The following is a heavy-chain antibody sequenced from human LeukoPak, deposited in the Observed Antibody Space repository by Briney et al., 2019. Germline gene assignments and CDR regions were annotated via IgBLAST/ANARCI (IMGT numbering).Heavy chain of an antibody. D-gene: IGHD5/OR15-5a*01. CDR1: GFTFSDYY. V-gene: IGHV3-11*01. CDR3: ARDRSTTSFDL. J-gene: IGHJ2*01. Sequence: GGSLRLSCAASGFTFSDYYMSWIRQAPGKGLEWVSYISSSGSTIYYADSVKGRFPISGDNAKNSLYLQMNSLTAEDTAVYYCARDRSTTSFDLWGRGTLVTVSS. CDR2: ISSSGSTI.